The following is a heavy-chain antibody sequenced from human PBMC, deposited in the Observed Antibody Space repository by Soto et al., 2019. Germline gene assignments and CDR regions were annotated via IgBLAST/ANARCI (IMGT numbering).Heavy chain of an antibody. CDR1: GFTFSSYA. CDR3: ARAYEGVYFDY. D-gene: IGHD3-16*01. J-gene: IGHJ4*02. Sequence: QVQLVESGGGVVEPGRSLRLSCAASGFTFSSYAMHWVRQAPGQGLGWVAVISDDGSNKYYVDSVKGRFTISRDKSKNKLYLQMNSLSAEDTAVYYCARAYEGVYFDYWGQGTLVTVSS. CDR2: ISDDGSNK. V-gene: IGHV3-30-3*01.